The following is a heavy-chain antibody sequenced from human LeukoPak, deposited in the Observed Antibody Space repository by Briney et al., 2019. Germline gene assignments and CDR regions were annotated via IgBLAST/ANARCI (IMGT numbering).Heavy chain of an antibody. CDR3: ASSYYDSSGYYRDAFDI. J-gene: IGHJ3*02. V-gene: IGHV1-2*02. CDR2: INPNSGGT. D-gene: IGHD3-22*01. Sequence: GASVKVSCKASGYTFTGYYMHWVRQAPGQGLEWMGWINPNSGGTNYAQKFQGRATMTRDTSISTAYMELSRLRSDDTAVYYCASSYYDSSGYYRDAFDIWGQGTMVTVSS. CDR1: GYTFTGYY.